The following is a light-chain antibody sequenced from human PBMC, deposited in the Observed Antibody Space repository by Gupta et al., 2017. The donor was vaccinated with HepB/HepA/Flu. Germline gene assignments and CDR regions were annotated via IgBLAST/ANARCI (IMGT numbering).Light chain of an antibody. CDR1: QSVSSSY. CDR3: QQYGSSLLT. J-gene: IGKJ4*01. Sequence: IELTPSPGPLSLSPGERATLSCRASQSVSSSYLAWYQQKPGQAPRLLIYGASSRATGIPDRFSGSGSGTDFTLTISRLEPEDFAVYYCQQYGSSLLTFGGGTKVEIK. V-gene: IGKV3-20*01. CDR2: GAS.